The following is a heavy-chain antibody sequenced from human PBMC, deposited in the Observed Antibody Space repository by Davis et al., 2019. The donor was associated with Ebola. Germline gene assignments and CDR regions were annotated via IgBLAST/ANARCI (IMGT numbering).Heavy chain of an antibody. Sequence: VKVSCKASGGTFSSYTISWVRQAPGQGLEWMGWINPHNGNTNYAQNVQGRVTMTTDTSTSTAYMEVGSLTSDDTAVFYCARAQFPTTSDHWGQGTLVTVSS. CDR1: GGTFSSYT. CDR2: INPHNGNT. D-gene: IGHD1-1*01. V-gene: IGHV1-18*01. CDR3: ARAQFPTTSDH. J-gene: IGHJ4*02.